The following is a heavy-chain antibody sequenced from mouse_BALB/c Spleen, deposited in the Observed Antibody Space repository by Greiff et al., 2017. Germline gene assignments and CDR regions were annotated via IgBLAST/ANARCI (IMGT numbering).Heavy chain of an antibody. J-gene: IGHJ2*01. D-gene: IGHD2-3*01. CDR3: TSHDAFDY. CDR1: GYTFTSYW. CDR2: IDPSDSYT. V-gene: IGHV1S127*01. Sequence: QVHVKQPGAELVKPGASVKMSCKASGYTFTSYWMHWVKQRPGQGLEWIGVIDPSDSYTSYNQKFKGKATLTVDTSSSTAYMQLSSLTSEDSAVYYCTSHDAFDYWGQGTTLTVSS.